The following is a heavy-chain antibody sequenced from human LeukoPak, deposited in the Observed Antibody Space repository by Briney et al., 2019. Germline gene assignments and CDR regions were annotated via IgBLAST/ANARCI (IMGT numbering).Heavy chain of an antibody. D-gene: IGHD3-22*01. Sequence: PSETLSLICTVSGGSISSGGYYWSWIRQHPGKGLEWIGYIYYSGSTYYNPSLKSRVTISVDTSKNQFSLKLSSVTAADTAVYYCARDQGSNKSGYYFAFDYWGQGTLVTVSS. CDR2: IYYSGST. CDR3: ARDQGSNKSGYYFAFDY. CDR1: GGSISSGGYY. V-gene: IGHV4-31*03. J-gene: IGHJ4*02.